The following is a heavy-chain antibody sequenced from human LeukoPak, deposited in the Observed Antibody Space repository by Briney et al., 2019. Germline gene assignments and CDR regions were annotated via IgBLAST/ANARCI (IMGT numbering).Heavy chain of an antibody. CDR2: ISGSNGNT. V-gene: IGHV1-18*01. Sequence: GASVKVSCKASSYTFTRYGISWVRQAPGQGLEWMGWISGSNGNTNYAQKFQGRVSMTADTSTSTAYMELRSLRSDDTALYYCAKDRAFGQFLWGNDYWGQGTLVTVSS. J-gene: IGHJ4*02. CDR3: AKDRAFGQFLWGNDY. D-gene: IGHD3-10*01. CDR1: SYTFTRYG.